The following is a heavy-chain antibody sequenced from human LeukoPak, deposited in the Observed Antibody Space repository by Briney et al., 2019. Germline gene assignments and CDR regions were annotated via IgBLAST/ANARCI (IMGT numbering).Heavy chain of an antibody. CDR1: GGSISSSSYY. D-gene: IGHD3-22*01. CDR2: IYYSGSA. J-gene: IGHJ5*02. Sequence: SETLSLTCTVSGGSISSSSYYWGWIRQPPGKGLEWIGYIYYSGSANYNPSLKSRVTISVDTSKNQFSLRLTSVTAADTALYFCARTLTNYYGRYDYYSNWFDPWGQGTLVTVSS. V-gene: IGHV4-61*05. CDR3: ARTLTNYYGRYDYYSNWFDP.